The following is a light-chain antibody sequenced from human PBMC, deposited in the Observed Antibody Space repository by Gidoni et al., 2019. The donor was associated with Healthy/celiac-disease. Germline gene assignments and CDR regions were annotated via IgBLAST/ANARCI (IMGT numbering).Light chain of an antibody. CDR2: DVS. J-gene: IGLJ2*01. Sequence: QSALTQPASVSRSPGQSITLSCTGTSSDVGGYNYVSWYQQHPGKAPKLMIYDVSNRPSGVSNRFSGSKSGNTASLTISGLQAEDEADYYCSSYTSSSTLVVFGGGTKLTVL. V-gene: IGLV2-14*01. CDR3: SSYTSSSTLVV. CDR1: SSDVGGYNY.